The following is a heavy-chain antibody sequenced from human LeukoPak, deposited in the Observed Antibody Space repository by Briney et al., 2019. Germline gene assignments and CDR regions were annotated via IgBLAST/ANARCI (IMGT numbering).Heavy chain of an antibody. D-gene: IGHD6-13*01. Sequence: GGSLRLSCAASGFTFSSYEMNWVRQAPGKGLEWVSYISSSGSTIYYADSVKGRFTISRDNAKNSLYLQMNSLRAEDTAVYYCARVIAAAVGVRAFDIWGQGTMVTVSS. J-gene: IGHJ3*02. CDR1: GFTFSSYE. CDR3: ARVIAAAVGVRAFDI. CDR2: ISSSGSTI. V-gene: IGHV3-48*03.